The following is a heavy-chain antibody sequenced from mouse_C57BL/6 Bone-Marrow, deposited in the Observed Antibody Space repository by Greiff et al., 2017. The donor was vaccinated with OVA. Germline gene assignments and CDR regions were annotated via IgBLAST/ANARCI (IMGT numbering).Heavy chain of an antibody. CDR3: ARSHYYGSSYDAMDY. CDR1: GYTFTGYW. Sequence: VQLQQPGAELVKPGASVKLSCKATGYTFTGYWIEWVKQRPGHGLEWIGEILPGSGSTNYNEKFKGKATFTADTSSNTAYMQLSSLTTEDSSIYYCARSHYYGSSYDAMDYWGQGTSVTVSS. CDR2: ILPGSGST. D-gene: IGHD1-1*01. V-gene: IGHV1-9*01. J-gene: IGHJ4*01.